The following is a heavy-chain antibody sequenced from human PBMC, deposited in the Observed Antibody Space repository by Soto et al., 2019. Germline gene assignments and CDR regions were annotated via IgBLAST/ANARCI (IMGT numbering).Heavy chain of an antibody. CDR1: GGSFSGYS. Sequence: QVQLQQWGAGLLKPSETLSLTCAVYGGSFSGYSWSWIRQPPGKGLEWIGEINHSGSTNYNPSLKSRXXIXVXXSKNQFSLKLSSVTAADTAVYYCATLGPPTVTGDYWGQGTLVTVSS. CDR2: INHSGST. V-gene: IGHV4-34*01. CDR3: ATLGPPTVTGDY. J-gene: IGHJ4*02. D-gene: IGHD4-17*01.